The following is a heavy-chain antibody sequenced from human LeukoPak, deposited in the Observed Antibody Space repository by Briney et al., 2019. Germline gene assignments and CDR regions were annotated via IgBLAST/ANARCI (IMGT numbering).Heavy chain of an antibody. CDR2: ISYDGSNK. CDR3: APNDAFDI. CDR1: GFTFSSYA. Sequence: GRSLRLSCAASGFTFSSYAMHWVRQAPGKGLEWVAVISYDGSNKYYADSVKGRFTISRDNSKNTLYLQMNSLRAEDTAVYYCAPNDAFDIWGQGTMVTVSS. V-gene: IGHV3-30-3*01. J-gene: IGHJ3*02.